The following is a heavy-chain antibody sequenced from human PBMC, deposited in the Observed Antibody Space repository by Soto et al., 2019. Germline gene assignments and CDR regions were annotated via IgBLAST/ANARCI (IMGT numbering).Heavy chain of an antibody. CDR2: IDPDGSDT. V-gene: IGHV3-74*01. CDR1: GFAFSRFP. D-gene: IGHD1-26*01. J-gene: IGHJ4*02. CDR3: ATMAGTYPY. Sequence: VQLVESGGDLVQPGGSLRLSCAASGFAFSRFPMHWVRQAPGKGLVWVSRIDPDGSDTTYADSVKGRFTISRDNAKNIVDLQMSSLRAEDTALYYCATMAGTYPYWGQGTLVTVSS.